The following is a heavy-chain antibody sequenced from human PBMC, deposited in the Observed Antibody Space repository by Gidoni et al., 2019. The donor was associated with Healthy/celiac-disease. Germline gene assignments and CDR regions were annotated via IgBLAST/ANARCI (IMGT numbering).Heavy chain of an antibody. CDR3: TREKGLLWFGESYTKGTTPYGMDV. CDR1: GFTFGVYA. V-gene: IGHV3-49*05. D-gene: IGHD3-10*01. J-gene: IGHJ6*02. Sequence: EVQLVESGGGLVKPGRSLRLSCTASGFTFGVYAMSWFRQAPGKGLEWVGFIRSKAYGGTTEYAASVKGRFTISRDDSKSIAYLQMNSLKTEDTAVYYCTREKGLLWFGESYTKGTTPYGMDVWGQGTTVTVSS. CDR2: IRSKAYGGTT.